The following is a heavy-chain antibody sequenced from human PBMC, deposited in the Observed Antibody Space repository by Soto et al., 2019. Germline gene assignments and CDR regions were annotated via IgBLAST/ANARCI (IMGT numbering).Heavy chain of an antibody. Sequence: EVQLVESGGGLVKPGGSLRLSCAASGFTFSSYSMNWVRQSPGKGLEWVSSISSSSSYIYYADSVKGRFTISRDNAKNSLYLQMNSLRAEDTAVYYCARERRHSSSWYPDYWGQGTLVTVSS. J-gene: IGHJ4*02. CDR1: GFTFSSYS. V-gene: IGHV3-21*01. D-gene: IGHD6-13*01. CDR2: ISSSSSYI. CDR3: ARERRHSSSWYPDY.